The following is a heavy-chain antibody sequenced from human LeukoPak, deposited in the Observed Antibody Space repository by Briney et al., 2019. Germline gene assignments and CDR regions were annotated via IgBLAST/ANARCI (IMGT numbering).Heavy chain of an antibody. J-gene: IGHJ4*02. V-gene: IGHV4-59*01. D-gene: IGHD2-2*01. CDR1: GGSISSYY. CDR3: ASDAGWYQLPSYYFDY. CDR2: TYYSGST. Sequence: SETLSLTCTVSGGSISSYYWSWIRQPPGKGLEWIGYTYYSGSTNYNPSLKSRVTISVDTSKNQFSLKLSSVTAADTAVYYCASDAGWYQLPSYYFDYWGQGTLVTVSS.